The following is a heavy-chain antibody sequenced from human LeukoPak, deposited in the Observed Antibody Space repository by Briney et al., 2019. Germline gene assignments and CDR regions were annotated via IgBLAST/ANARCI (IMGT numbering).Heavy chain of an antibody. V-gene: IGHV3-33*01. CDR1: GFTFSSFG. J-gene: IGHJ6*02. D-gene: IGHD3-16*01. CDR3: ARDMTYYYGMDV. Sequence: GGFLRLSCAASGFTFSSFGMHWVRQAPGKGLEWVAVIWSDGNNKYYADSVKGRFTISRDNSKNTLYLQMNSLRAEDTAVYYCARDMTYYYGMDVWGQGTTVTVSS. CDR2: IWSDGNNK.